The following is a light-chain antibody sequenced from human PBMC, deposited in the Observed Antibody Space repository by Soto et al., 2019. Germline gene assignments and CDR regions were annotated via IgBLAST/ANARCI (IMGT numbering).Light chain of an antibody. Sequence: QSALTQPASVSGSPGQSITISCTGTSSDVGAYNYVSWYQQHPGKAPKLIIYEVSDRPSGVSNRFSGSKSGNTASLTISGLQAEDEADYYCSSYTSGSTRVFGGGTKVTVL. CDR3: SSYTSGSTRV. CDR1: SSDVGAYNY. V-gene: IGLV2-14*03. CDR2: EVS. J-gene: IGLJ3*02.